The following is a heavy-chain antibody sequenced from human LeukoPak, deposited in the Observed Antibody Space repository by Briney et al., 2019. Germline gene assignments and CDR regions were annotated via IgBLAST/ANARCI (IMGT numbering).Heavy chain of an antibody. CDR2: IYHSGST. Sequence: SETLSLTCAVSDGSISSSNWWSWVRPPPGKGLEWIGEIYHSGSTNYNPSLKSRVTISVDKSKNQFSLKLSSVTAADTAVYYCARDGRGPTRESLDYWGQGTLVTVSS. D-gene: IGHD3-10*01. J-gene: IGHJ4*02. CDR1: DGSISSSNW. V-gene: IGHV4-4*02. CDR3: ARDGRGPTRESLDY.